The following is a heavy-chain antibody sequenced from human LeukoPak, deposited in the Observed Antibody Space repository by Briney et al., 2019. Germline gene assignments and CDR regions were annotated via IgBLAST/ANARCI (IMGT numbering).Heavy chain of an antibody. Sequence: GGSLRLSCAASGFTFDDYAMHWVRQASGKGLEWVSGISWNSGSIGYADSVKGRFTISRDNAKNSLYLQMNSLRAEDTALYYCAKDQKAVAGFFDYWGQGTLVTVSS. D-gene: IGHD6-19*01. CDR1: GFTFDDYA. V-gene: IGHV3-9*01. CDR2: ISWNSGSI. J-gene: IGHJ4*02. CDR3: AKDQKAVAGFFDY.